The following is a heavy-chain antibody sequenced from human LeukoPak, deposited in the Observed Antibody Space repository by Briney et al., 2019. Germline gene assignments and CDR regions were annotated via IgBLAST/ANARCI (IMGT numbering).Heavy chain of an antibody. D-gene: IGHD2-2*01. CDR3: AKDGEDIVVVPAARSNYYYGMDV. CDR1: GFTFSSYG. J-gene: IGHJ6*02. V-gene: IGHV3-30*18. Sequence: GGSLRLSCAASGFTFSSYGMHWVRQPPGKGLERVAVISYDGSNKYYADSVKGRFTISRDNSKNTLYLQMNSLRAEDTAVYYCAKDGEDIVVVPAARSNYYYGMDVWGQGTTVTVSS. CDR2: ISYDGSNK.